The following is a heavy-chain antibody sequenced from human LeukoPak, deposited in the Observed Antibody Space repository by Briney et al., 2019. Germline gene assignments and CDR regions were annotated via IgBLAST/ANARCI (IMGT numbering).Heavy chain of an antibody. Sequence: PSETLSLTCTVSGGSIGSSSYQWGWIRQPPGKGLEWIGSIYYTGSTYYNASLKSRVTISVDPSKNQFSLKLTSVTAADTAVYYCARSHSSSWYAFDYRGQGTLVTVSS. V-gene: IGHV4-39*01. CDR2: IYYTGST. CDR3: ARSHSSSWYAFDY. D-gene: IGHD6-13*01. CDR1: GGSIGSSSYQ. J-gene: IGHJ4*02.